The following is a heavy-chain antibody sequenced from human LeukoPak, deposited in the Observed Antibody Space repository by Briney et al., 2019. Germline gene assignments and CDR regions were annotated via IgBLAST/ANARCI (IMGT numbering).Heavy chain of an antibody. CDR3: ARSWYGMDV. V-gene: IGHV1-2*02. Sequence: ASVKVSCKASGYTFTRSRMQWARQAPGQGREWMGWINPSNGETNSEQKLQGRVTMTRDTSISTVYMELSRLTSDDTAVYYCARSWYGMDVWGQGTTVIVSS. J-gene: IGHJ6*02. CDR2: INPSNGET. CDR1: GYTFTRSR. D-gene: IGHD6-13*01.